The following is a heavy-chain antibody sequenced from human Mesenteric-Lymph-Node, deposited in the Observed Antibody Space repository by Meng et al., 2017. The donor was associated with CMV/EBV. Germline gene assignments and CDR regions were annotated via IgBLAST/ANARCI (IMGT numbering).Heavy chain of an antibody. V-gene: IGHV4-39*07. CDR3: ARDRGQLIGGQHYYHHGIDV. D-gene: IGHD3-10*01. CDR1: GGSISSSRYY. CDR2: IYYSGST. J-gene: IGHJ6*02. Sequence: GSLRLSCTVSGGSISSSRYYWGWIRQPPGKGLEWIGSIYYSGSTYYNPSLKSRVTISLDTSKNQFSLNLSSVTAADTAVYYCARDRGQLIGGQHYYHHGIDVWGQGTTVT.